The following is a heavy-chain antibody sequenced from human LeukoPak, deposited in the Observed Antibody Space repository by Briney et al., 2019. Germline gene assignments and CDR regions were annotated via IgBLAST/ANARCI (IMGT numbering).Heavy chain of an antibody. D-gene: IGHD2-21*02. V-gene: IGHV1-2*02. J-gene: IGHJ2*01. CDR1: GYTFTGYY. CDR2: INPNSGGT. CDR3: ARDNCGGDCYLTTSWYFDL. Sequence: ASVKVSCKASGYTFTGYYMHWVRQAPGQGLEWMGWINPNSGGTNYAQKFQGRVTITADKSTSTAYMELSSLRSEDTAVYYCARDNCGGDCYLTTSWYFDLWGRGTLVTVSS.